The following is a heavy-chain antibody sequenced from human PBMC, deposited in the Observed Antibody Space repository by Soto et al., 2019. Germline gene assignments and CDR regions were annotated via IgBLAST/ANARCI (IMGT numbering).Heavy chain of an antibody. CDR1: GFTFSSYS. CDR2: ISSSSSYI. J-gene: IGHJ4*02. CDR3: ASSGYSYGGYYFDY. Sequence: EVQLVESGGGLVKPGGSLRLSCAASGFTFSSYSMNWVRQAPGKGLEWVSSISSSSSYIYYADSVKGRFTISRDNAKNSLYLQMNSLRAEDTAVYYCASSGYSYGGYYFDYWGQGTLVTVSS. D-gene: IGHD5-18*01. V-gene: IGHV3-21*01.